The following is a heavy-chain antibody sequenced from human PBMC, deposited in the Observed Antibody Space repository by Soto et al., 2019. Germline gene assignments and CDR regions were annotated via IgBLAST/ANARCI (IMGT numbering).Heavy chain of an antibody. CDR3: ARLSTSGWYGWFDP. Sequence: SETLSLTCTVSGGSISSYYWSWIRQPPGKGLEWIGYIYYSGSTNYNPSLKSRITISVDTSKNQFSLKLSSVTAADTAVYYCARLSTSGWYGWFDPWGQGTLVTVSS. D-gene: IGHD6-19*01. V-gene: IGHV4-59*08. CDR2: IYYSGST. CDR1: GGSISSYY. J-gene: IGHJ5*02.